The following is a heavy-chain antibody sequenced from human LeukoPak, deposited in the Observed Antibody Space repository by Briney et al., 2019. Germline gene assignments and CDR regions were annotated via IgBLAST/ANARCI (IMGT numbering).Heavy chain of an antibody. J-gene: IGHJ4*02. CDR3: AQTYDILTGTLDY. CDR2: INPNSGGT. Sequence: SVKVSCKASGYTFTGYYMHWVRQAPGQGLEWMGWINPNSGGTNYAQKFQGRVTMTRDTSISTAYMELSRLRSDDTAVYYCAQTYDILTGTLDYWGQGTLVTVSS. D-gene: IGHD3-9*01. CDR1: GYTFTGYY. V-gene: IGHV1-2*02.